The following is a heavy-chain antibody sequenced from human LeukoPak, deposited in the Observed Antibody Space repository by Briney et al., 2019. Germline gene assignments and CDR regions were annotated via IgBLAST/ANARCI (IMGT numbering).Heavy chain of an antibody. CDR2: IRYDGSNK. CDR3: AKKSGIGGWYGKPAEYFQH. J-gene: IGHJ1*01. V-gene: IGHV3-30*02. D-gene: IGHD6-19*01. CDR1: GFTFSSYG. Sequence: GGSLRLSCAASGFTFSSYGMHWVRQAPGKGLEWVAFIRYDGSNKYYADSVKGRFTISRDNSKNTLYLQMNSLRAEDTAVYYCAKKSGIGGWYGKPAEYFQHWGQGTLVTVSS.